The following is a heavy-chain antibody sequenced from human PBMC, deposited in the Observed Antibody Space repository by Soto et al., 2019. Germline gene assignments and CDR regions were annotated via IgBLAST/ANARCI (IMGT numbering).Heavy chain of an antibody. V-gene: IGHV3-74*01. D-gene: IGHD2-2*01. CDR2: INSDGSST. CDR3: ARALGYCSSTSCAPWFDP. Sequence: GGSLRLSCAASGFTSSSYWMHWVRQAPGKGLVWVSRINSDGSSTSYADSVKGRFTISRDNAKNTLYLQMNSLRAEDTAVYYCARALGYCSSTSCAPWFDPWGQGTLVTVSS. J-gene: IGHJ5*02. CDR1: GFTSSSYW.